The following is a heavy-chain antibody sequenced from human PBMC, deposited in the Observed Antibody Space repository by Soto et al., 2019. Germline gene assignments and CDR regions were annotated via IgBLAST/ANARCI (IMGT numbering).Heavy chain of an antibody. J-gene: IGHJ6*03. CDR1: GDSVSSNSAA. CDR3: AGTSSLQWYYMDV. CDR2: TYYRSRWYN. Sequence: SQTLSLTCAISGDSVSSNSAAWNWIRQSPSRGLEWLGRTYYRSRWYNDYAVSVRSRITVNADTSKNQFSLHLNSVTPEDTAVHYCAGTSSLQWYYMDVWGKGTTVTVSS. V-gene: IGHV6-1*01. D-gene: IGHD1-7*01.